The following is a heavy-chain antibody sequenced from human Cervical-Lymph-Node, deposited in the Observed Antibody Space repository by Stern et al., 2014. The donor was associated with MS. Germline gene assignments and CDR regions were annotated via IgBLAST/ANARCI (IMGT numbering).Heavy chain of an antibody. D-gene: IGHD5-18*01. CDR1: GFTFSNHY. CDR2: ITSSSTYT. CDR3: ARIPRGYSYDQSYFSY. V-gene: IGHV3-11*06. Sequence: VQLVESGGGLVKPGGSLRLSCAASGFTFSNHYMSWIRQAPGKGLDWVSYITSSSTYTNYADSVKGRFTISRDNAKNSLYLQRNSLRVEDTAVYYCARIPRGYSYDQSYFSYCGQGTLSTFSS. J-gene: IGHJ4*02.